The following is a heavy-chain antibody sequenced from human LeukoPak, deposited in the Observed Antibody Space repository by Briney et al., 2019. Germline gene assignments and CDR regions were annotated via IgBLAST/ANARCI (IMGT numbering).Heavy chain of an antibody. Sequence: PGGSLRLSCAASGFTFSTYSMDWVRQAPGKGLEWVSSISSSNTYIYYEDSVKGRFTISRDNAKNSLYLQMNSLRAEDTAVYYCARAVLVGATFYDAFDIWGHGTMVTVSS. CDR1: GFTFSTYS. CDR3: ARAVLVGATFYDAFDI. J-gene: IGHJ3*02. CDR2: ISSSNTYI. D-gene: IGHD1-26*01. V-gene: IGHV3-21*01.